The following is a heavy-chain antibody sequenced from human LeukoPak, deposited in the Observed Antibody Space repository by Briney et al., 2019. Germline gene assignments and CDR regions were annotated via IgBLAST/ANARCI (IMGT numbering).Heavy chain of an antibody. D-gene: IGHD6-19*01. CDR1: GFAFSVYA. J-gene: IGHJ5*01. Sequence: GGSLRLSCAASGFAFSVYAMSWLRQPPGKGLEWVSTINDNSGTTSSAASVRGRFTISRDNSRNTLYLQLNTLRAHEYVTSRYEKPKRWGLAVTADWFHPWGQGTLVVVSS. CDR2: INDNSGTT. V-gene: IGHV3-23*01. CDR3: EKPKRWGLAVTADWFHP.